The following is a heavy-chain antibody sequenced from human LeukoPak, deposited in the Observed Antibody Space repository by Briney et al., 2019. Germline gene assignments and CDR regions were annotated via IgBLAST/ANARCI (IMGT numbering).Heavy chain of an antibody. CDR1: GYTFTSYG. J-gene: IGHJ6*02. V-gene: IGHV1-18*01. CDR2: ISAYNGNT. Sequence: ASVKVSCKASGYTFTSYGISWVRQPPGQGLEWMGWISAYNGNTNYAQKLQGRVTMTTDTSTSTAYMELRSLRSDDTAVYYCARVGDCSSTSCYDYYYYGMDVWGQGTTVTVSS. D-gene: IGHD2-2*01. CDR3: ARVGDCSSTSCYDYYYYGMDV.